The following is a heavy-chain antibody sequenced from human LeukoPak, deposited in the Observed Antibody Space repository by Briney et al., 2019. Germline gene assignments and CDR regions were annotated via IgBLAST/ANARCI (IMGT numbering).Heavy chain of an antibody. CDR2: IYTSGST. J-gene: IGHJ4*02. D-gene: IGHD6-19*01. Sequence: PSETLSLTCTVSGGSISSYYWSWIRQPAGKGLEWIGRIYTSGSTNYNPSLKSRVTMSVDTSKNQFSLKLSSVTAADTAVYYCARGQWLVPGTFVYFDYWGQGTLVTVSS. V-gene: IGHV4-4*07. CDR1: GGSISSYY. CDR3: ARGQWLVPGTFVYFDY.